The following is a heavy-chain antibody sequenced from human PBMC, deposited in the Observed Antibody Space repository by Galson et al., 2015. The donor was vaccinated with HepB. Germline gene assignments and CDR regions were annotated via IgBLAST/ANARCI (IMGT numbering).Heavy chain of an antibody. CDR3: ARDLPSFDYVDSAADF. V-gene: IGHV1-2*02. J-gene: IGHJ4*02. D-gene: IGHD5-18*01. Sequence: SVKVSCKASGYTFTGYYIHWVRQAPGQGLEGMGWIIPKSGDTTYEQKFQGRVTMTRDTSISTTYMELSSLTSDDTAIYFCARDLPSFDYVDSAADFWGQGTLVTASS. CDR2: IIPKSGDT. CDR1: GYTFTGYY.